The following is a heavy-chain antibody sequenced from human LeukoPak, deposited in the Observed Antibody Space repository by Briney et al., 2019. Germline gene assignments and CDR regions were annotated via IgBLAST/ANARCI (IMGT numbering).Heavy chain of an antibody. CDR1: GVSISSYY. CDR3: ARILTIFGVVSKFDY. Sequence: SETLSLTCTVAGVSISSYYWSWIRQTHGKGLEWIGYFHNGGGIHYSPSLLGRATISAETSKNQFSLSLSSVTAADTAVYYCARILTIFGVVSKFDYWGQGALVTVSS. J-gene: IGHJ4*02. D-gene: IGHD3-3*01. CDR2: FHNGGGI. V-gene: IGHV4-59*01.